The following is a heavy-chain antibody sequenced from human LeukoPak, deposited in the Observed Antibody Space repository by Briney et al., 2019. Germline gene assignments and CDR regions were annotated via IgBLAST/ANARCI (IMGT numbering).Heavy chain of an antibody. V-gene: IGHV3-21*01. CDR2: ISSSSSYI. D-gene: IGHD5-24*01. J-gene: IGHJ4*02. CDR3: AKDLEMAANY. Sequence: GSLRLSCAASGFTFSSYSMNWVRQAPGKGLEWVSSISSSSSYIYYADSVKGRFTISRDNAKNSLYLQMNSLRAEDTAVYYCAKDLEMAANYWGQGTLVTVSS. CDR1: GFTFSSYS.